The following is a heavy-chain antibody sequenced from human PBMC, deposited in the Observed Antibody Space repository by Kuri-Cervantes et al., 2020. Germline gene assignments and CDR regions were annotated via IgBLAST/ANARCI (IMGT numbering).Heavy chain of an antibody. J-gene: IGHJ4*02. D-gene: IGHD6-6*01. CDR3: ATVSSSFSLYYFDY. CDR1: GYTLTELY. CDR2: FDPEDGET. Sequence: ASVKDSCKVSGYTLTELYMHWVRQAPGKGREWMGGFDPEDGETIYAQKFQGRVTMTEDTSTDKAYMELSSMRSEDTAVYYCATVSSSFSLYYFDYWGQGTLVTVSS. V-gene: IGHV1-24*01.